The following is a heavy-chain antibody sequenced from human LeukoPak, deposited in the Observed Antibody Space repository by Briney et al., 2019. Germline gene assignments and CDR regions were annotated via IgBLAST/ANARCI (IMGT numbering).Heavy chain of an antibody. CDR3: ARNVVVVAARRGWFDP. J-gene: IGHJ5*02. CDR2: IIPIFGTA. CDR1: GGTFSSYA. Sequence: GASVKVSCKASGGTFSSYAISWVRQAPGQGLEWMGGIIPIFGTANYAQKFQGRVTITADESTSTAHMELSSLRSEDTAVYYCARNVVVVAARRGWFDPWGQGTLVTVSS. D-gene: IGHD2-15*01. V-gene: IGHV1-69*13.